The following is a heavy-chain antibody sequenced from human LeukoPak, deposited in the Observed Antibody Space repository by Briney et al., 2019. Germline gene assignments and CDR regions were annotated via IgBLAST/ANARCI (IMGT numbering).Heavy chain of an antibody. CDR3: ATSLLGARGAPNFHPDFDY. CDR1: GITFRNYA. V-gene: IGHV3-23*01. D-gene: IGHD3-10*01. CDR2: ISGSGDST. Sequence: GGSLRLSCAASGITFRNYAMSWVRQAPGKGLEWGSGISGSGDSTFYADSVKGRFTISRDNSKNTLYLQMNSLRAEDTAVYYCATSLLGARGAPNFHPDFDYWGQGTLVTVSS. J-gene: IGHJ4*02.